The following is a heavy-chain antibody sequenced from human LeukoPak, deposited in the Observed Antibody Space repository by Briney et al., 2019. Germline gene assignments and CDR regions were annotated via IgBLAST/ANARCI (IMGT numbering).Heavy chain of an antibody. D-gene: IGHD3-16*02. V-gene: IGHV4-31*03. Sequence: PSETLSLTCTVSGGSISSGGYYWSWIRQHPGKGLEWIGYIYYSGSTYYNPSLKSRVTISVDTSKNQFSLKLSSVTAADTAVYYCARGRLRLRLGELSPIDYWGQGTLVTVSS. J-gene: IGHJ4*02. CDR3: ARGRLRLRLGELSPIDY. CDR1: GGSISSGGYY. CDR2: IYYSGST.